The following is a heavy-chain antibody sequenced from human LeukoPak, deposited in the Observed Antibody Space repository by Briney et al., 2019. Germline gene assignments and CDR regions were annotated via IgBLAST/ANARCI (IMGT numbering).Heavy chain of an antibody. J-gene: IGHJ4*02. CDR1: GGSISGYY. Sequence: PSETLSLICTVSGGSISGYYWNWVRQPADRGLEWIGRLYSSGDTYYNPSLKSRLTMSVDTSKNQFSLKLRSVTAADTAVYYCARGSSGSTKRYYFDSWGQGALVTVPS. V-gene: IGHV4-4*07. CDR3: ARGSSGSTKRYYFDS. CDR2: LYSSGDT. D-gene: IGHD6-19*01.